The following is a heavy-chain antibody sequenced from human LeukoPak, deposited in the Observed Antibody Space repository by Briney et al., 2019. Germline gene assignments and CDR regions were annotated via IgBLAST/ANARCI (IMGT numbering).Heavy chain of an antibody. CDR2: IKKDGSEE. Sequence: GRSLRLSCAASAFTLNSYLMRWVRQAPGRWLEWVANIKKDGSEENYLDSVKGRFTVSRDNAKNSLYLQMNSLRGQDTAVYYCARSNPNRNALDHWGQGTMVTISS. V-gene: IGHV3-7*01. D-gene: IGHD1-14*01. J-gene: IGHJ3*01. CDR1: AFTLNSYL. CDR3: ARSNPNRNALDH.